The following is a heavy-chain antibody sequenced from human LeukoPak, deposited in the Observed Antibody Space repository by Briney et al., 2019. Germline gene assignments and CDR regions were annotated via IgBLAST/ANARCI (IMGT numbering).Heavy chain of an antibody. Sequence: GESLKISCAASGFTFSSHWMTWVRQAPGKGLEWVANINQDGSERYYVDSVKGRFTVSRDNAKNSLYLQMNSLRAEDTAVYYCARVSEYSSSFAFDIWGQGTMVTVSS. CDR1: GFTFSSHW. CDR2: INQDGSER. CDR3: ARVSEYSSSFAFDI. J-gene: IGHJ3*02. D-gene: IGHD6-13*01. V-gene: IGHV3-7*01.